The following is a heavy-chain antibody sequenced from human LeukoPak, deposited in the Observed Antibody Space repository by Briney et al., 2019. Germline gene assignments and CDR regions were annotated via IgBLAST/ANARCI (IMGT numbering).Heavy chain of an antibody. CDR1: GGSISSGGYS. CDR2: IYHSGST. V-gene: IGHV4-30-2*01. D-gene: IGHD3-10*01. J-gene: IGHJ4*02. CDR3: ARLRGSGSYLYYCDY. Sequence: SQTLSLTCAVSGGSISSGGYSWSWIRQPPGKGLEWIGYIYHSGSTYYNPSLKSRVTISVDRSKNQFSLKLSSVTAADTAVYYCARLRGSGSYLYYCDYWGQGTLVTVSS.